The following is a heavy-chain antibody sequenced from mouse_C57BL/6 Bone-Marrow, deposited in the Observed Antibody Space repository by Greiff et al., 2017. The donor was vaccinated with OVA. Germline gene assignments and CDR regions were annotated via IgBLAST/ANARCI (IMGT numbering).Heavy chain of an antibody. CDR2: ISSGGSYT. J-gene: IGHJ3*01. V-gene: IGHV5-6*01. D-gene: IGHD2-3*01. Sequence: EVNLVESGGDLVKPGGSLKLSCAASGFTFSSYGMSWVRQTPDKRLAWVATISSGGSYTYYPASVKGRFTISRDNAKNTLYLQMSSLKSEDTAMYYCARQDGYSWFAYWGQGTLVTVSA. CDR1: GFTFSSYG. CDR3: ARQDGYSWFAY.